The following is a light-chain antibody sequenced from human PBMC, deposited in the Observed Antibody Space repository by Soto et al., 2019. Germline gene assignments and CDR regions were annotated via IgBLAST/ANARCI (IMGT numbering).Light chain of an antibody. V-gene: IGLV2-8*01. J-gene: IGLJ2*01. CDR2: EVT. CDR3: CSYGGSTTFVV. CDR1: SSDVGAYNY. Sequence: QSALTQPPSASGSPGQSVTISCTGTSSDVGAYNYVSWYQQHPGKAPKLMIYEVTKRPSGVPARFSGSKSGNAASLTVSGLQADDEADYYCCSYGGSTTFVVFGGGTKLTVL.